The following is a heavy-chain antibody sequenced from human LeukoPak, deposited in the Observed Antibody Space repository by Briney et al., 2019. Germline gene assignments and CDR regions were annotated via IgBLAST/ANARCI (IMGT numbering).Heavy chain of an antibody. Sequence: QTGGSLRLSCAASGFTFSSYGMHWVRQAPGKELEWVAVISYDGSNKYYADSVKGRFTISRDNSKNTLYLQVNSLRAEDTAVYYCAKADYYGDYGRRDAFDIWGQGTMVTVSS. J-gene: IGHJ3*02. CDR3: AKADYYGDYGRRDAFDI. V-gene: IGHV3-30*18. CDR2: ISYDGSNK. D-gene: IGHD4-17*01. CDR1: GFTFSSYG.